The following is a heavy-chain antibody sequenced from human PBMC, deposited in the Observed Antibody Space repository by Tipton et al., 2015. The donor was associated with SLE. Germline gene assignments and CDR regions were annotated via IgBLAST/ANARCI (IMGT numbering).Heavy chain of an antibody. D-gene: IGHD2/OR15-2a*01. V-gene: IGHV4-59*12. Sequence: TLSLTCTVSGGSISSYYWSWIRQPPGKGLEWIGYIYYSGSTNYNPSLKSRVTISVDTSKNQFSLKLSSVTAAHTAVYYCARSGTARIAGARPPFDIWGQRTMVTVSS. CDR1: GGSISSYY. CDR2: IYYSGST. J-gene: IGHJ3*02. CDR3: ARSGTARIAGARPPFDI.